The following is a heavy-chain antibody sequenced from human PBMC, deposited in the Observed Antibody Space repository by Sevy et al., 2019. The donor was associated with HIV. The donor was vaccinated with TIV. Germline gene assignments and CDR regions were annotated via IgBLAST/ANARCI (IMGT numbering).Heavy chain of an antibody. J-gene: IGHJ4*02. D-gene: IGHD3-3*01. V-gene: IGHV1-2*02. Sequence: ASVKVSCKTSGYTFAAYYIHWVRQAPGQGPEWLGWMYPNGGDTTYAQKFQGRVTVTMSTSINTVDMELNRLRSDDTAVYYCARGKREEWLLYLDNWGQGTLVTVSS. CDR3: ARGKREEWLLYLDN. CDR1: GYTFAAYY. CDR2: MYPNGGDT.